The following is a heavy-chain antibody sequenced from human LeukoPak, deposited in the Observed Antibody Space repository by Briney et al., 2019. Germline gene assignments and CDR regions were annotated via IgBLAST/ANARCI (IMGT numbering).Heavy chain of an antibody. CDR2: IYYSGST. CDR3: ARDLSISGGDYYYYYYVDV. Sequence: PSETLSLTCTVSGGSISSGDYYWSWIRQPPGKGLEWIGYIYYSGSTYYNPSLKSRVTISVDTSKNQFSLKLSSVTAADTAVYYCARDLSISGGDYYYYYYVDVWGKGTTVTVSS. V-gene: IGHV4-30-4*08. CDR1: GGSISSGDYY. J-gene: IGHJ6*03. D-gene: IGHD3-16*01.